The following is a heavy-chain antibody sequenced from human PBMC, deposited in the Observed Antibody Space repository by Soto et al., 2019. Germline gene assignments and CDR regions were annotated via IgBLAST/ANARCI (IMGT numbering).Heavy chain of an antibody. V-gene: IGHV1-18*01. D-gene: IGHD3-9*01. Sequence: ASVKVSCKASGYTFTSYGISWVRQAPGQGFEWMGWISAYNGNTNYAQKLQGRVTMTTDTSTSTAYMELRSLRSDDTAVYYCARDPRAYYDILTGKGWFDPWGQGTLVTVSS. CDR1: GYTFTSYG. CDR3: ARDPRAYYDILTGKGWFDP. J-gene: IGHJ5*02. CDR2: ISAYNGNT.